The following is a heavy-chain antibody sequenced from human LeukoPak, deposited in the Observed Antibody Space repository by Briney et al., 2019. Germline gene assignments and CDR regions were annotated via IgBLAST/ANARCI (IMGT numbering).Heavy chain of an antibody. CDR3: ADSGSYYLGYFQH. Sequence: SETLSLTCTVSGYSISSGYYWGWIRQPPGKGLEWIGSIYHIGSTYYNPSLKSRVTISVDTSKNQFSLKLSSVTAADTAVYYCADSGSYYLGYFQHWGQGTLVTVSS. CDR2: IYHIGST. D-gene: IGHD1-26*01. V-gene: IGHV4-38-2*02. J-gene: IGHJ1*01. CDR1: GYSISSGYY.